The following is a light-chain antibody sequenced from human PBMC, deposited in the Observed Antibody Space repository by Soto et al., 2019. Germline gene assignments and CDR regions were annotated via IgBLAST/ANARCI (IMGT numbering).Light chain of an antibody. V-gene: IGLV2-14*01. CDR2: DVS. CDR3: SSYAGNSTPVL. Sequence: QSVLTQPASVSGSPGQSITISCTGTSSEVGAYDYVSWYQQYPGKAPKLIIYDVSNRPSGVSNRFSGSKSGNTASLTISGLQSEDEADYYCSSYAGNSTPVLFGGGTKLTVL. J-gene: IGLJ2*01. CDR1: SSEVGAYDY.